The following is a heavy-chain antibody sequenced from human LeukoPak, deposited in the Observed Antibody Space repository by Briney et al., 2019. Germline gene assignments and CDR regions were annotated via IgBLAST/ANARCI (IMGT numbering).Heavy chain of an antibody. Sequence: PGRSLRLSCAASGFTFSSYAMHWVRQAPGKGLEWVAVISYDGSNKYYEDSVKGRFTISRDNSKNTLYLQMNSLRAEDTAVYYCAREGRSSWYDYYYYGMDVWGQGTTVTVSS. CDR2: ISYDGSNK. D-gene: IGHD6-13*01. CDR3: AREGRSSWYDYYYYGMDV. V-gene: IGHV3-30*04. J-gene: IGHJ6*02. CDR1: GFTFSSYA.